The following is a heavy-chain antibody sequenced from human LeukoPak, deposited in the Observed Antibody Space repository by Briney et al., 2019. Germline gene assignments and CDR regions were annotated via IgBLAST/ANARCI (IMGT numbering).Heavy chain of an antibody. V-gene: IGHV1-2*02. CDR2: INPNSGGT. J-gene: IGHJ4*02. D-gene: IGHD3-9*01. Sequence: ASVKVSCKASGYTFTGYYMHWVRQAPGQGLEWMGWINPNSGGTNYAQKFQGRVTMTRDTSISTAYMELSRLRSDDTAVYYCAREDDILTGYGFDCWGQGTLVTVSS. CDR3: AREDDILTGYGFDC. CDR1: GYTFTGYY.